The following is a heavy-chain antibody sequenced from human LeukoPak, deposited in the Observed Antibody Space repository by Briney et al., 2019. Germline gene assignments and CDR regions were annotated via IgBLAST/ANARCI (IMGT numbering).Heavy chain of an antibody. D-gene: IGHD4-11*01. V-gene: IGHV4-39*01. CDR2: IYYSGST. CDR1: GGSISSSSYY. J-gene: IGHJ6*03. Sequence: PSETLSLTCTVSGGSISSSSYYWGWIRQPPGKGLEWIGSIYYSGSTYYNPSLKSRVTISVDTSKNQFSLKLSSVTAADTAVYYCARQPMTVTTRYYYYYMDAWGKGTTVTVSS. CDR3: ARQPMTVTTRYYYYYMDA.